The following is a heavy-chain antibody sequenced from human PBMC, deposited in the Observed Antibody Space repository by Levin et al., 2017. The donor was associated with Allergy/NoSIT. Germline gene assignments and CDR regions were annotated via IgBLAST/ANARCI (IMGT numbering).Heavy chain of an antibody. J-gene: IGHJ3*02. CDR1: GGSISTYY. Sequence: SETLSLTCTVSGGSISTYYWSWIRQSPGKGLEWIGYIYYSGNTNYNPSLESRVTISVDTSKNQFSLKLSSVTAADTAVYYCARDRGGGAFDLLFNIWGQGTMVTVSS. V-gene: IGHV4-59*01. D-gene: IGHD3-16*01. CDR3: ARDRGGGAFDLLFNI. CDR2: IYYSGNT.